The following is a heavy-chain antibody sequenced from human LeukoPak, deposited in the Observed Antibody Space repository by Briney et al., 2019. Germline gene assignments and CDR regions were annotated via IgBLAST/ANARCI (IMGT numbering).Heavy chain of an antibody. CDR1: GYTFTSNY. J-gene: IGHJ6*02. D-gene: IGHD3-22*01. V-gene: IGHV1-46*01. CDR3: ARRPAYDSSGPNYYYGMDV. Sequence: ASVKVSCKASGYTFTSNYIHWVRQAPGQGLEWMGMIYPRDGSTSYAQKFQGRVTITADESTSTAYMEPSSLRSEDTAVYYCARRPAYDSSGPNYYYGMDVWGQGTTVTVSS. CDR2: IYPRDGST.